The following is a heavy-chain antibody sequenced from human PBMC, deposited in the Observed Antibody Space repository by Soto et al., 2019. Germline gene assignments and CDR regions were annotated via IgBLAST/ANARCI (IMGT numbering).Heavy chain of an antibody. D-gene: IGHD1-26*01. CDR1: GFIFRSYA. J-gene: IGHJ4*02. Sequence: GGSLRLSCLASGFIFRSYAMHWVRQAPGKGLEWVAVITYDGINGYYADSVRGRFAISRDNSKNTLYLQMSSLRPEDTAVYYCARAFSGSYPNFDYGGQGTLVTVSS. CDR2: ITYDGING. CDR3: ARAFSGSYPNFDY. V-gene: IGHV3-30*09.